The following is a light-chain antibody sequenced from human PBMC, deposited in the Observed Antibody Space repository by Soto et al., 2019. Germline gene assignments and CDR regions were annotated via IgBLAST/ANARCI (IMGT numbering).Light chain of an antibody. Sequence: QSALTQPACVSGSPGQSITISCTGTSSDVGSYNLVSWYQQHPGKAPKLMIYEVSKRPSGVSNRFSGSKSGNTASLTISGLQAEDEADYYCCSYAASSTVFGTGTKLTVL. V-gene: IGLV2-23*02. CDR1: SSDVGSYNL. CDR2: EVS. J-gene: IGLJ1*01. CDR3: CSYAASSTV.